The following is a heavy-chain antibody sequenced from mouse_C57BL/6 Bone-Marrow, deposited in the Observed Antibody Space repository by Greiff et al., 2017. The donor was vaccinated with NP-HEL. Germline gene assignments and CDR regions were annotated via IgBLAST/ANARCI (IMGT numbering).Heavy chain of an antibody. Sequence: VQLQQSGPELVKPGASVKISCNASGYSFTDYNMNWVKQSIGKSLEWIGVINPNYGTTSYNQKFKGKATLTVDQSSSTAYMQLNSLTAEDSAVYYSARSIKSTMVAWFAYWGQGTLVTVSA. J-gene: IGHJ3*01. CDR1: GYSFTDYN. CDR3: ARSIKSTMVAWFAY. D-gene: IGHD2-2*01. V-gene: IGHV1-39*01. CDR2: INPNYGTT.